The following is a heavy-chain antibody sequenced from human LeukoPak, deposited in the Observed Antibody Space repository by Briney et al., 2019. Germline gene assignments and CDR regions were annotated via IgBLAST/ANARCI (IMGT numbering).Heavy chain of an antibody. V-gene: IGHV1-18*01. J-gene: IGHJ5*02. CDR3: AREGDDILTGFNNWFDP. CDR2: ISAYNGNT. Sequence: ASVKVSCKASGYTFTSYGISWVRQAPGQGLEWMGWISAYNGNTNYAQKLQGRVTMTTDTSTSTAYMELRSLRSDDTAVYYCAREGDDILTGFNNWFDPCGQGTLVTVSS. CDR1: GYTFTSYG. D-gene: IGHD3-9*01.